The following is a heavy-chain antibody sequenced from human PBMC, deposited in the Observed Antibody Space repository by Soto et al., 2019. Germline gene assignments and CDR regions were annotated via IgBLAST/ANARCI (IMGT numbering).Heavy chain of an antibody. V-gene: IGHV3-49*03. CDR3: TRGRYCSSTSCESHVVIADV. Sequence: GGSLRLSCTASGFTFGDYAMSWFRQAPGKGLEWVGFIRSKAYGGTTEYAASVKGRFTISRDDSKSIAYLQMNSLKTEDTAVYYCTRGRYCSSTSCESHVVIADVWDQGTTVTVSS. D-gene: IGHD2-2*01. CDR2: IRSKAYGGTT. CDR1: GFTFGDYA. J-gene: IGHJ6*02.